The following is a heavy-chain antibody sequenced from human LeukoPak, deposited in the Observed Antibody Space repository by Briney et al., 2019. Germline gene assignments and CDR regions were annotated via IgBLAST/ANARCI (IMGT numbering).Heavy chain of an antibody. Sequence: GGSLRLSCAASGFTFSSYSMNWVRQAPGKGLEWVSSISSSSSYIYYADSVKGRFTISRGNAKNSLYLQMNSLRAEDTAVYYCARASRGRTSPDAFDIWGQGTMVTVSS. D-gene: IGHD1-7*01. CDR2: ISSSSSYI. CDR3: ARASRGRTSPDAFDI. V-gene: IGHV3-21*01. J-gene: IGHJ3*02. CDR1: GFTFSSYS.